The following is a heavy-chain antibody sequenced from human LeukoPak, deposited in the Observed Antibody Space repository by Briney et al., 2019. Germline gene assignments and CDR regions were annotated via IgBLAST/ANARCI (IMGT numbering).Heavy chain of an antibody. CDR2: ISSYSGTI. CDR1: GFTFSSYS. V-gene: IGHV3-48*02. J-gene: IGHJ4*02. D-gene: IGHD5-24*01. Sequence: GGSLRLSCAASGFTFSSYSMNWVRQAPGKGLEWVSYISSYSGTISYADSVKGRFAISRDNAKNSLYLQMNSLGDEDTAIYYCAREMGYWGQGTLVTVSS. CDR3: AREMGY.